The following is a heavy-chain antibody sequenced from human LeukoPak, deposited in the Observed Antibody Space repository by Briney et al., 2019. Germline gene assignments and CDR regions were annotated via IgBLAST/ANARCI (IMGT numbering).Heavy chain of an antibody. J-gene: IGHJ6*02. D-gene: IGHD1-20*01. CDR1: GYTFTGYY. CDR3: ARDPSLFSRYNWSDIPYHYGMDV. CDR2: INPNSGGT. Sequence: ASVKVSCKASGYTFTGYYMRWVRQAPGQGLEWMGWINPNSGGTNYAQKFQGRVTMTRDTSISTAYMELSRLRSDDTAVYYCARDPSLFSRYNWSDIPYHYGMDVWGQGTTVTVSS. V-gene: IGHV1-2*02.